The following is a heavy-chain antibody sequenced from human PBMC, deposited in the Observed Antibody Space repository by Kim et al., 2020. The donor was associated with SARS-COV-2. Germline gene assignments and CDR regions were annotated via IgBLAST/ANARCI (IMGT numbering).Heavy chain of an antibody. Sequence: SRVTISVDTSKNQFSLKLSSVTAADTAVYYCARGNDYGGNSGGEHNWFDPWGQGTLVTVSS. D-gene: IGHD4-17*01. J-gene: IGHJ5*02. V-gene: IGHV4-31*02. CDR3: ARGNDYGGNSGGEHNWFDP.